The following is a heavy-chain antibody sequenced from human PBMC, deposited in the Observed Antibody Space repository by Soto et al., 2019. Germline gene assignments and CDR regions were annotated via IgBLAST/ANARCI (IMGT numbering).Heavy chain of an antibody. D-gene: IGHD6-13*01. CDR2: IYPGDSDT. CDR3: ARPHSRTQFYLDY. CDR1: GYSFTTYW. J-gene: IGHJ4*02. V-gene: IGHV5-51*01. Sequence: HGESLKISCKASGYSFTTYWIGWVRQMPGKGLEWMGLIYPGDSDTRYSPSFQGQVTISVDKSINTAYLQWSGLKASDTAAYYCARPHSRTQFYLDYWGQGTLVTVSS.